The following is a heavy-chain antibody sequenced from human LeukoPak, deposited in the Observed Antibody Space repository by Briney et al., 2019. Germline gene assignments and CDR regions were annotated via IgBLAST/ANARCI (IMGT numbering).Heavy chain of an antibody. J-gene: IGHJ4*02. D-gene: IGHD6-6*01. CDR1: GFTFSSYA. V-gene: IGHV3-30-3*01. Sequence: QPGGSLRLSCAASGFTFSSYAMHWVRQAPGKGLEWVAVISYDGSNKYYADSVKGRFTISRDNSKNTVYLQMSSLRAEDTAVYYCAKDFEYSSSPRMASLFDYRGQGTLVTVSS. CDR3: AKDFEYSSSPRMASLFDY. CDR2: ISYDGSNK.